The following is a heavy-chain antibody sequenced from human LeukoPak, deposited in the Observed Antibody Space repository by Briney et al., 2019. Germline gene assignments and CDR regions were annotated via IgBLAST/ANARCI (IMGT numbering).Heavy chain of an antibody. CDR2: INSSSSTI. V-gene: IGHV3-48*01. J-gene: IGHJ4*02. CDR3: AREVYTAMVSYDY. D-gene: IGHD5-18*01. Sequence: GGSLRLSCAASGFTFSSYSMNWVRQAPGKGLEWVSYINSSSSTIYYADSVKGRFTISRDNAKNSLYLQINSLRAEDTAVYYCAREVYTAMVSYDYWGQGTLVTVSS. CDR1: GFTFSSYS.